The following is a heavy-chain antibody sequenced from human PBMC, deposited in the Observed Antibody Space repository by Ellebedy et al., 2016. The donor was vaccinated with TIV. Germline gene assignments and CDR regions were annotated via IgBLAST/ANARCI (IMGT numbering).Heavy chain of an antibody. D-gene: IGHD3-9*01. CDR3: ASGHLPLNI. Sequence: GESLKISXAASGFTFSSYWMSWVRQAPGKGLEWVANIKQDGSEKYYVDSVKGRFTISRDNAKNSLYLQMNSLRAEDTALYYCASGHLPLNIWGQGTMVTVSS. CDR2: IKQDGSEK. J-gene: IGHJ3*02. V-gene: IGHV3-7*03. CDR1: GFTFSSYW.